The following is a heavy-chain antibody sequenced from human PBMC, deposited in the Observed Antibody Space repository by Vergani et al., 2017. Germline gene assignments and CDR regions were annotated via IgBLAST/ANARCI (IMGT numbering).Heavy chain of an antibody. D-gene: IGHD5-24*01. CDR3: GRGSDNYN. V-gene: IGHV3-23*04. Sequence: EVQLVESGGVVVQPGGSLRLSCAASGFTFSCHAMSWVRQGHGQGLEWVSSIKNTGDSTHYADSVKGRFTISRDNSKNTLYLQMNSLRVEDTAVYYCGRGSDNYNWGQGTLVTVSS. CDR2: IKNTGDST. CDR1: GFTFSCHA. J-gene: IGHJ4*02.